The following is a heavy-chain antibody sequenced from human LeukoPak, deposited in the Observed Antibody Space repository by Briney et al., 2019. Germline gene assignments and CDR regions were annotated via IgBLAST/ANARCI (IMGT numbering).Heavy chain of an antibody. CDR3: AKWGDYDILTGYYDSDY. Sequence: GGSLGLSCAASGFIFSNYAMSWVRQAPGKGLEWVSAIVGRGSSTYYADSVKGRFTISRDNSKNTLYLQLNRLRAEDTAVYYCAKWGDYDILTGYYDSDYWGQGTLVTVSS. J-gene: IGHJ4*02. CDR2: IVGRGSST. V-gene: IGHV3-23*01. D-gene: IGHD3-9*01. CDR1: GFIFSNYA.